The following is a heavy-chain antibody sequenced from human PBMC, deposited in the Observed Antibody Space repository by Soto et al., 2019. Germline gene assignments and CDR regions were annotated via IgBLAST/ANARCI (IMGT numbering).Heavy chain of an antibody. V-gene: IGHV3-72*01. Sequence: PGGSLRLSCAASGFTFSDHYMDWVRQAPGKGLEWVGRTRNKANSYTTEYAASVKGRFTISRDDSKNSLYLQMNSLKTEDTAVYYCARTSGSSSIDYWGQGTLVTVSS. J-gene: IGHJ4*02. D-gene: IGHD1-26*01. CDR1: GFTFSDHY. CDR3: ARTSGSSSIDY. CDR2: TRNKANSYTT.